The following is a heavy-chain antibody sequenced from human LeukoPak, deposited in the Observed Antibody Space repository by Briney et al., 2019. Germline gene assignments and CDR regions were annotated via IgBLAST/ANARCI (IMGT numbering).Heavy chain of an antibody. CDR3: AELAITMIGGV. Sequence: GGPLRLSCAASGFTFSSYSMNWVAQAPGKGLEWCSSISSSSSYIYYADSAKVRFTIYRDNADHSMYLQMNGLRGEDTAVYYCAELAITMIGGVWGKGTTVTISS. V-gene: IGHV3-21*01. CDR2: ISSSSSYI. J-gene: IGHJ6*04. D-gene: IGHD3-10*02. CDR1: GFTFSSYS.